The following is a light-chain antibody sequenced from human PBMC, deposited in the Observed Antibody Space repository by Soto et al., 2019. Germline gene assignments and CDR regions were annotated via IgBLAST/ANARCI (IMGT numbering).Light chain of an antibody. CDR2: EVN. Sequence: QSALTQPPSVSWSPGQSVTISCTGTNSDVGNYNRVSWYQQPPGTAPKLIIYEVNNRPSGVPDRFSGSKSGNTASLTISGLLAEDDANYFCSLYTTSTTRVVFGGGTKLTVL. J-gene: IGLJ2*01. V-gene: IGLV2-18*01. CDR1: NSDVGNYNR. CDR3: SLYTTSTTRVV.